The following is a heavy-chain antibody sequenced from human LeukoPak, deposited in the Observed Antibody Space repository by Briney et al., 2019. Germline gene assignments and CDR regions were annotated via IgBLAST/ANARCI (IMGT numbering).Heavy chain of an antibody. CDR3: AKVGGSGLLPLDY. CDR1: GFTFSSYA. D-gene: IGHD6-19*01. J-gene: IGHJ4*02. V-gene: IGHV3-23*01. Sequence: PGGSLRLSCAASGFTFSSYAMSWVRQAPGKGLEWVSAISGSGGSTYYADSVKGRFTVSRDNSKNTLYLQMNSLRAEDTAVYYCAKVGGSGLLPLDYWGQGTLVTVSS. CDR2: ISGSGGST.